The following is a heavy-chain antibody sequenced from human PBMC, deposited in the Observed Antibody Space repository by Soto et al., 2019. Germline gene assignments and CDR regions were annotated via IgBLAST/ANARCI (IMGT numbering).Heavy chain of an antibody. CDR3: ARDQVDTAMGYYYYYGMDV. J-gene: IGHJ6*02. V-gene: IGHV4-31*03. CDR2: IYYSGST. Sequence: SETLSLTCTVSGGSISSGGYYWSWIRQHPGKGLEWIGYIYYSGSTYYNPSLKSRVTISVDTSKNQFSLKLSSVTAADTAVYYCARDQVDTAMGYYYYYGMDVWGQGTTVTVSS. CDR1: GGSISSGGYY. D-gene: IGHD5-18*01.